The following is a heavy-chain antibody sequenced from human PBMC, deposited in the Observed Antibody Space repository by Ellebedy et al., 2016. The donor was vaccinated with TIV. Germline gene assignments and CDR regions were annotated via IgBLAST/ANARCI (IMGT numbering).Heavy chain of an antibody. V-gene: IGHV3-74*01. CDR3: VRARPYCGGDCFSFGN. J-gene: IGHJ4*02. Sequence: GGSLRLXCAASGFTFSIYGMHWVRQAPGKGLVWVSRMNRDGSSTNYADSVKGRFTISRDNAKNTLYLQMHSLRAEDTAVYYCVRARPYCGGDCFSFGNWGQGSLVTVSS. CDR2: MNRDGSST. CDR1: GFTFSIYG. D-gene: IGHD2-21*02.